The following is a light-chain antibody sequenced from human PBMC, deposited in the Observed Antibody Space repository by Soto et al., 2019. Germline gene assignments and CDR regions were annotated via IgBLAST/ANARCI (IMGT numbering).Light chain of an antibody. V-gene: IGLV2-14*01. CDR3: SSYTKFDTVI. CDR1: SNDVGGYNY. Sequence: QSALTQPASVSGSPGQSIPMSCTGTSNDVGGYNYVSWFQQHPGKAPKLIIYEVNNRPSGVSDRFSGSKSGNTASLTISGLQAEDEADYYCSSYTKFDTVIFGGGTKLTVL. J-gene: IGLJ2*01. CDR2: EVN.